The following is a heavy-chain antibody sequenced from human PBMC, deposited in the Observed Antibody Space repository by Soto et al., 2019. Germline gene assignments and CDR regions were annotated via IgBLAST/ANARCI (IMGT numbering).Heavy chain of an antibody. CDR2: INHSGST. J-gene: IGHJ5*02. D-gene: IGHD3-22*01. Sequence: SETLSLTCAVYGGSFSGYYWSWIRQPPGKGLEWIGEINHSGSTNYNPSLKSRVTISVDTSKNQFSLKLSSVTAADTAVYYCARAEYYDSSGCALNNWFDPWGQGTLVT. CDR3: ARAEYYDSSGCALNNWFDP. V-gene: IGHV4-34*01. CDR1: GGSFSGYY.